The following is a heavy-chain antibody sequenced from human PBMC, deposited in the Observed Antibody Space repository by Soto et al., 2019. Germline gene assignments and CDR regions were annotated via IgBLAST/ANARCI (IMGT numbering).Heavy chain of an antibody. J-gene: IGHJ4*02. CDR2: INHSGST. D-gene: IGHD4-17*01. CDR1: GGSFSGYY. Sequence: QVQLQQWGAGLLKPSETLSLTCAVYGGSFSGYYWSWIRQPPGKGLEWIGEINHSGSTNYNPSLTRRVTISVDTSKNQFSLKLSSVTAADTAVYYCASYPLTVTTGESMNYWGQGTLVTVSS. CDR3: ASYPLTVTTGESMNY. V-gene: IGHV4-34*01.